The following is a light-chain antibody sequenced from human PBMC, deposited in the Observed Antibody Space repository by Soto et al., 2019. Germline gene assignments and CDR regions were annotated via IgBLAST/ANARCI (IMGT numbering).Light chain of an antibody. CDR1: SSDVGGHNF. V-gene: IGLV2-8*01. CDR2: EVT. Sequence: QSALTQPPSASGSPGQSVTISCTGTSSDVGGHNFVSWYQHHPGKAPKFLIYEVTKRPSGVPDRFSGSKSGITASLTVSGLQADDEAYYYCSAYAGNNNPVIFGGGTKLTVL. J-gene: IGLJ2*01. CDR3: SAYAGNNNPVI.